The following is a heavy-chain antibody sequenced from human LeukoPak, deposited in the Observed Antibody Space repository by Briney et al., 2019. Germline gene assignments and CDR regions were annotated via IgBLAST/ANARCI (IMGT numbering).Heavy chain of an antibody. V-gene: IGHV3-33*01. CDR2: IWYDGSNK. J-gene: IGHJ4*02. CDR1: GFTFSSYG. D-gene: IGHD5-18*01. CDR3: ARERGHSYGFDY. Sequence: GGSLRLSCAASGFTFSSYGMHWVRQAPGKGLEWVAVIWYDGSNKYYADSVKGRFTISRDNSKNTLYLQMNSLRAEDTAVYYCARERGHSYGFDYWGQGTLVTVSS.